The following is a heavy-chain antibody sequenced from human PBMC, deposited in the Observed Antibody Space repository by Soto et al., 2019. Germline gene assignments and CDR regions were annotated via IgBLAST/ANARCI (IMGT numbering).Heavy chain of an antibody. J-gene: IGHJ6*02. CDR2: ITPIFCFT. D-gene: IGHD2-15*01. CDR1: GGTFKNYA. Sequence: QVQLVQSGAEVKRPGSWVKVSCKASGGTFKNYAVNWVRQAPGQGLEWMGGITPIFCFTNSAQKFQGRVTITADDSTNTAYMELSGLRSEDTAVYFCARSLGGVHCSGGSCHTRVVHCLDVWGPGTTVTVSS. CDR3: ARSLGGVHCSGGSCHTRVVHCLDV. V-gene: IGHV1-69*12.